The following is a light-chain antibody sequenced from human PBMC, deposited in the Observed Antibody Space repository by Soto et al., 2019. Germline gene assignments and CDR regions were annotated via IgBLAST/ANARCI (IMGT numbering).Light chain of an antibody. CDR3: SSYISSSIDYV. CDR2: EVS. Sequence: QSALTQPASVSGSPGQSITISCTGTSSDVGGYNYVSWYQQHPGKAPKLLIYEVSNRPSGVSHRVSGSKSVNTASLTISGRQAEDEADYYCSSYISSSIDYVFGTGTKVTVL. CDR1: SSDVGGYNY. J-gene: IGLJ1*01. V-gene: IGLV2-14*01.